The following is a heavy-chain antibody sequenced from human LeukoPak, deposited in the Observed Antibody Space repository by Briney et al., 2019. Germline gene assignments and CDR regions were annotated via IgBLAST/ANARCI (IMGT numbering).Heavy chain of an antibody. V-gene: IGHV3-33*03. Sequence: GGSLRLSCAASGFTFNTYGMHWVRQAPGKGLEWVAAAYHDGSGEYYADSVKGRFTISRDNSKNMLYVEMNSLRVEDTAVYYCATGSGFYYDHWGQGTLVTVSS. CDR2: AYHDGSGE. CDR3: ATGSGFYYDH. D-gene: IGHD3-22*01. J-gene: IGHJ4*02. CDR1: GFTFNTYG.